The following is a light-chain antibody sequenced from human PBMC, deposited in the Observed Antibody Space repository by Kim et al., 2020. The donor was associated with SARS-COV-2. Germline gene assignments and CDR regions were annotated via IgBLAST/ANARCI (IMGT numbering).Light chain of an antibody. V-gene: IGKV1-16*02. J-gene: IGKJ1*01. Sequence: DIQLTQSPTSLSASVGDRVTITCRASQGINNYLVWFQQKPGKAPKPLMYGGASEFSSSGSGTHFILTINNLQPEDFATYYCQQYSSYPGTFGQGTKVEIK. CDR3: QQYSSYPGT. CDR1: QGINNY.